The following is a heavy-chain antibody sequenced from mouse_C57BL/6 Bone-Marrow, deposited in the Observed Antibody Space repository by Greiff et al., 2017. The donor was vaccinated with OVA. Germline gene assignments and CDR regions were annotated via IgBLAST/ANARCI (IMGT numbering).Heavy chain of an antibody. V-gene: IGHV1-26*01. CDR2: INPNNGGT. Sequence: EVQLQQSGPELVKPGASVKISCKASGYTFTDYYMNWVKQSPGKSLEWIGDINPNNGGTSYNQKFKGKATLTVDKSSSTAYMELRSLTSEDSAVYYCARLLFDYWGQGTTLTVSS. CDR1: GYTFTDYY. CDR3: ARLLFDY. J-gene: IGHJ2*01.